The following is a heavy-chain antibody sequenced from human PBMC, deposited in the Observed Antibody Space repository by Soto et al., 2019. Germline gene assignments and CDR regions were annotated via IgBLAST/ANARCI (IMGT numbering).Heavy chain of an antibody. CDR1: GVSISNTEW. V-gene: IGHV4-4*02. J-gene: IGHJ5*02. CDR2: VHHSGNT. Sequence: QVQVQESGPGLVKPSGTLSLTCTVSGVSISNTEWWSWVRQPPGKGLEWIGEVHHSGNTNYNPSLKSRVTMSVDKSKNQFSLMLTSVTAADTAVYYCAKWHPLDPWGQGTLVTVSS. CDR3: AKWHPLDP. D-gene: IGHD2-8*01.